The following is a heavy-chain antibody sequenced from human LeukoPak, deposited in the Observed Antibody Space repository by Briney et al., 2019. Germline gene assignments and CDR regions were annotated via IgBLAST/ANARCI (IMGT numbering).Heavy chain of an antibody. CDR2: IYYSGST. D-gene: IGHD2-15*01. CDR1: GGSISSYY. J-gene: IGHJ4*02. V-gene: IGHV4-59*08. Sequence: PSETLSLTCTVSGGSISSYYWSWIRQPPGKGLEWIGYIYYSGSTNYNPSLKSRVTISVDTSKNQLSLKLSSVTAADTAVYYCARHPGYCSGGSCYSENFDYWGQGTLVTVSS. CDR3: ARHPGYCSGGSCYSENFDY.